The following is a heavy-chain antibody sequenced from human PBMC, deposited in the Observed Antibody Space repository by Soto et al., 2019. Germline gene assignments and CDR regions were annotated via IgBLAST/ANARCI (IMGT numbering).Heavy chain of an antibody. D-gene: IGHD3-16*02. CDR3: ARAYDYVWGSYRQFDY. CDR1: GGSISSGDYY. V-gene: IGHV4-30-4*01. J-gene: IGHJ4*02. CDR2: IYYSGSS. Sequence: SETLSLTCTVSGGSISSGDYYWSWIRQPPGKGLECIGYIYYSGSSFYNPSLKSRVTISVDTSKNQFSLKLSSVTAADTAVYYCARAYDYVWGSYRQFDYWGQGTLVTVSS.